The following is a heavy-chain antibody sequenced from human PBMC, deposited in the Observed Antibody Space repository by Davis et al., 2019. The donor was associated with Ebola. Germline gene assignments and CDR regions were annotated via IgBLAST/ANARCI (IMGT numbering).Heavy chain of an antibody. CDR1: GGSFSGYY. CDR3: ARRGTYYDFWSGYRNWFDP. Sequence: PSETLSLTCAVYGGSFSGYYWSWIRQPPGKGLEWIGEINHSGSTNYNPSLKSRVTISVDTSKNQFSLKLSSVTAADTAVYYCARRGTYYDFWSGYRNWFDPWGQGTLVTVSS. V-gene: IGHV4-34*01. D-gene: IGHD3-3*01. J-gene: IGHJ5*02. CDR2: INHSGST.